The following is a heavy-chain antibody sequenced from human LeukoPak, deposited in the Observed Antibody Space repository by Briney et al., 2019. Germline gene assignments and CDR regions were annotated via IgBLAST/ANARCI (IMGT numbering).Heavy chain of an antibody. CDR1: GGSISSNSYY. D-gene: IGHD6-19*01. J-gene: IGHJ4*02. CDR3: ARGDGWSFDY. CDR2: IYYSGST. Sequence: PSETLSLTCTVSGGSISSNSYYWGWIRQPPGKGLEWVGSIYYSGSTYYNPSLKSRVTISADMSKNQFSLRLSSVTAADTAVYYCARGDGWSFDYWGQGTLVTVSS. V-gene: IGHV4-39*01.